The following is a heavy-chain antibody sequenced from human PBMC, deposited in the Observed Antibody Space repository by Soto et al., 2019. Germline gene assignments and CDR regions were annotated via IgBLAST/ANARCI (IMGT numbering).Heavy chain of an antibody. D-gene: IGHD1-1*01. Sequence: QVQLVQSGAEVKKPGSSVKVSCKASGGTFSSYTISWVRQAPGQGLEWMGRIIPILGIANYAQKFQGRVTITADKSTSTAYMELSSLRSEDTAVYYCARHHNWNYNYYYGMDVWGQGTTVTVSS. J-gene: IGHJ6*02. CDR1: GGTFSSYT. V-gene: IGHV1-69*02. CDR2: IIPILGIA. CDR3: ARHHNWNYNYYYGMDV.